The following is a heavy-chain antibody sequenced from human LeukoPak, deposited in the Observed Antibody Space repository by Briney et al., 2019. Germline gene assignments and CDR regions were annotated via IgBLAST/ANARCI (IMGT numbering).Heavy chain of an antibody. CDR2: FDPEDDET. D-gene: IGHD3-16*01. CDR1: VYTLTELY. J-gene: IGHJ4*02. CDR3: ATGGTVDY. Sequence: GASVKVLCSVSVYTLTELYMHWVRQAPGKALEWIGGFDPEDDETIYAQKFQGRVTMTEDTSTDTAYMELSSLRSEDTAVYYCATGGTVDYWGQGTLVTVSS. V-gene: IGHV1-24*01.